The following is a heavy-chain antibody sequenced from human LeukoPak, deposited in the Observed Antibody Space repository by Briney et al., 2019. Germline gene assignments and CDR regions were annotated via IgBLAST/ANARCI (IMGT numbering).Heavy chain of an antibody. CDR1: GFTFSSYA. CDR2: ISYDGSNK. V-gene: IGHV3-30*01. Sequence: GRSLRLSCAASGFTFSSYAMHWVRQAPGKGLEWVAVISYDGSNKYYADSVKGRFTISRDNSKNTLYLQMNRLRAEDTAVYYCARFVTDYWGQGTLVTVSS. CDR3: ARFVTDY. J-gene: IGHJ4*02.